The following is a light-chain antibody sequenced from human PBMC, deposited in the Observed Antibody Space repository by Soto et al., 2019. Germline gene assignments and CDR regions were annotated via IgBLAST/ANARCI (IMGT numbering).Light chain of an antibody. V-gene: IGKV3-11*01. CDR2: DAS. J-gene: IGKJ4*01. CDR1: QSVSTH. CDR3: QQRSNWPPLLT. Sequence: ETVLTQSPATLSLSPGERAILSCRASQSVSTHLAWYQQKHGQAPRLLIYDASNRATGIPARFSGSGSGTDFTLTISSLEPEDFAVYYCQQRSNWPPLLTFGGGTKVEIK.